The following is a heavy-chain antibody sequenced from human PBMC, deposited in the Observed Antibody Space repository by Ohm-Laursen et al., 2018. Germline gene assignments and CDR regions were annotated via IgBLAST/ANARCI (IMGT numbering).Heavy chain of an antibody. V-gene: IGHV1-69*06. J-gene: IGHJ6*02. CDR2: IIPIFGTA. Sequence: SSVKVSCQSSARTFSSYAISWVRRAPGQGLEWMGGIIPIFGTANYAQKFQGRVTITADKSTSTAYMELSSLRSEDTAVYYCARDCSSTSCLDGMDVWGQGTTVTVSS. CDR3: ARDCSSTSCLDGMDV. CDR1: ARTFSSYA. D-gene: IGHD2-2*01.